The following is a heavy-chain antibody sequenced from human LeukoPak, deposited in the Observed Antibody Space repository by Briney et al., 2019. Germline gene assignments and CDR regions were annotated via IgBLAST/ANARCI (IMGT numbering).Heavy chain of an antibody. V-gene: IGHV4-59*01. CDR2: IYYSGST. CDR1: GGSISSYY. Sequence: SETLSLTCTVSGGSISSYYWSWTRQPPGKGLEWIGHIYYSGSTNYNPSLKSRVTISVDTSKNQFSLKLSSVTAADTAVYYCARVGEMATIMDYYFDYWGQGTLVTVSS. D-gene: IGHD5-24*01. CDR3: ARVGEMATIMDYYFDY. J-gene: IGHJ4*02.